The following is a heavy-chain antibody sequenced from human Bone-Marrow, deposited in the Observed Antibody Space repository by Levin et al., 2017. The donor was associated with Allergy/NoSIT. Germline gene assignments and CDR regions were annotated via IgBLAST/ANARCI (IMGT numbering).Heavy chain of an antibody. CDR1: GFTFSDAW. V-gene: IGHV3-15*01. CDR3: TKAGWYGYVDH. J-gene: IGHJ4*02. CDR2: IRSKSDGGTA. Sequence: GGSLRLSCAASGFTFSDAWMNWVRQSPKKGLEWVGRIRSKSDGGTADFAALVKDRFTISRDDSKDTVYLQMNSLKTEDTAVYYCTKAGWYGYVDHWGQGTLVTVSS. D-gene: IGHD6-19*01.